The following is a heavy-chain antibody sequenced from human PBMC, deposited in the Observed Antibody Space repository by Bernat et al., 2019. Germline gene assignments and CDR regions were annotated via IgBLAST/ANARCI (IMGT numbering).Heavy chain of an antibody. CDR3: ARDRGYCSSTSCLRVYYFDY. D-gene: IGHD2-2*01. Sequence: EVQLVESGGGLVKPGGSLRLSCAASGFTFSSYSMNWVRQAPGKGLEWVSSISSSSSYTDYADSVKGRFTISRANAKNSLYLQMNSLRAEDTAVYYCARDRGYCSSTSCLRVYYFDYWGQGTLVTVSS. CDR2: ISSSSSYT. CDR1: GFTFSSYS. V-gene: IGHV3-21*01. J-gene: IGHJ4*02.